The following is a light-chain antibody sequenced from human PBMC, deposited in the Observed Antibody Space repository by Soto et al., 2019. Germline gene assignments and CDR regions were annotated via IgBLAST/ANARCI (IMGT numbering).Light chain of an antibody. J-gene: IGLJ1*01. Sequence: QSVLTQPPSASGTPGQRVTISCSGSSSHIGSNTVNWYQQLPGTAPKHLINSNNKRPSGVPDRFSGSKSGTSASLAISGFQSEDEADYYCAAWDDSLNGRYVFGTGTKVTVL. CDR3: AAWDDSLNGRYV. CDR1: SSHIGSNT. CDR2: SNN. V-gene: IGLV1-44*01.